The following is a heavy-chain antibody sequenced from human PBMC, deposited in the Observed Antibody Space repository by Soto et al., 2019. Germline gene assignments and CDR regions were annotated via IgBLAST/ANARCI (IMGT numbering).Heavy chain of an antibody. CDR1: GFTFSSYG. CDR3: ATYPTEYYGSGSPSWYVEL. D-gene: IGHD3-10*01. J-gene: IGHJ2*01. V-gene: IGHV3-30*03. CDR2: ISYDGSTK. Sequence: QVQLVESGGGVVKPGRSLRLSCAASGFTFSSYGMNWVRQAPGKGLEWVAVISYDGSTKDYAEAVKGRFTISRDNSKNALYLQSNSLRAEDTAVYYCATYPTEYYGSGSPSWYVELWGRGTLVTVSS.